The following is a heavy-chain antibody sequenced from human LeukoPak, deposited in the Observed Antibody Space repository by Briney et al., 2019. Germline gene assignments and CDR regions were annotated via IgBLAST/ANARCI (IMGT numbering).Heavy chain of an antibody. CDR1: GFTFSGYS. CDR2: ISSISSGI. D-gene: IGHD3-9*01. J-gene: IGHJ3*02. Sequence: GGPLRLSCAASGFTFSGYSMSWVRQAPGKGLELLSYISSISSGIYYADSVKCRFTISRDNAKSTLYMQMNSLRDDDTAVYYCARDRYYAFDIWGQGTMVTVSS. CDR3: ARDRYYAFDI. V-gene: IGHV3-48*02.